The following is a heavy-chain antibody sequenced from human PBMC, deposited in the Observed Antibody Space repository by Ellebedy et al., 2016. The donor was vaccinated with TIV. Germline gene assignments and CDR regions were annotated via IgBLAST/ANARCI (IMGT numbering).Heavy chain of an antibody. CDR1: GYTFTGYY. J-gene: IGHJ4*02. CDR3: ARSDLEAAMAPTSD. V-gene: IGHV1-46*04. Sequence: AASVKVSRKASGYTFTGYYMHWVRQAPGQGLEWMGIIDPSGGSTSYAQKLQGRLTMTRDTSTSTVYIELSSLRAEDTAVYYCARSDLEAAMAPTSDWGQGTLVTVSS. CDR2: IDPSGGST. D-gene: IGHD5-18*01.